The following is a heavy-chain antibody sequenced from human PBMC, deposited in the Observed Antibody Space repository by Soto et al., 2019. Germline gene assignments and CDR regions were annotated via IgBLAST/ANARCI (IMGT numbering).Heavy chain of an antibody. V-gene: IGHV1-69*13. CDR2: IIPLFGTA. CDR1: GGTFSSYA. J-gene: IGHJ6*02. Sequence: SVKVSCKASGGTFSSYAISWVRQAPGQGLEWMGGIIPLFGTADYAQKFQGRVTITADESTSTAYMELSSLRSEDTAVYYCARGITGTVTYYYGMDVWGQGTTVTVSS. D-gene: IGHD1-20*01. CDR3: ARGITGTVTYYYGMDV.